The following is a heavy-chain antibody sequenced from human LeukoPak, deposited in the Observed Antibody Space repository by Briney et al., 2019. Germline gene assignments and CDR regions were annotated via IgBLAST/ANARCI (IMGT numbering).Heavy chain of an antibody. CDR3: AKTPPWGSYRPLDY. D-gene: IGHD3-16*02. Sequence: GGSLRLSCAASGFTFSNYGMSWVRQAPGKGLEWVSAISGSGGSTYYADSVKGRFTISRDNSKNTLYLQMNSLRAEDTAVYYCAKTPPWGSYRPLDYWGQGTLVTVSS. V-gene: IGHV3-23*01. CDR2: ISGSGGST. J-gene: IGHJ4*02. CDR1: GFTFSNYG.